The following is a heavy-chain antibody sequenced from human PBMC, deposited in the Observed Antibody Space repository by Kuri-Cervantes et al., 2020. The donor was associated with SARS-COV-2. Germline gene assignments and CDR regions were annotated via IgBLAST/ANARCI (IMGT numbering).Heavy chain of an antibody. J-gene: IGHJ4*02. CDR2: IYYSGST. D-gene: IGHD3-16*02. Sequence: SETLSLTCTVSGGSISSSSYYWGWIRQPPGKGLEWIGSIYYSGSTYYNPSLKSRVTISVDTSKNQFSLKLSSVTAADTAVYYCARDGGRDDYIWGSYRLFDYWGQGTLVTVSS. CDR1: GGSISSSSYY. V-gene: IGHV4-39*02. CDR3: ARDGGRDDYIWGSYRLFDY.